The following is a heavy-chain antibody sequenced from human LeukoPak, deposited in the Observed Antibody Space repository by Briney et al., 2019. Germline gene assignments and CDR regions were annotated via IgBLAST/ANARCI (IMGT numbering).Heavy chain of an antibody. J-gene: IGHJ4*02. Sequence: TGGSLRLSCAASGFTFSSYAMSWVRQASGKGLEWVSAISGSGGSTYYADSVKGRFTISRDNSKNTLYLQMNSLRAEDTAVYYCAKKSSSWYGEFDYWGQGTLVTVSS. CDR2: ISGSGGST. D-gene: IGHD6-13*01. CDR3: AKKSSSWYGEFDY. V-gene: IGHV3-23*01. CDR1: GFTFSSYA.